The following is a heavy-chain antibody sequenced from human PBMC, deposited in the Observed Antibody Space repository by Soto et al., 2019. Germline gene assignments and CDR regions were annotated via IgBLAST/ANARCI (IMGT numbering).Heavy chain of an antibody. Sequence: ASVKVSCKAAGYTFSNYGVTWVRQALRQGLEWMGWVSAYNRNTNYAQKCEDRVTMTTDTSTGTAYMELRCLRSAATAIYFCARESHCELLPYWG. J-gene: IGHJ4*01. CDR3: ARESHCELLPY. CDR1: GYTFSNYG. V-gene: IGHV1-18*04. CDR2: VSAYNRNT. D-gene: IGHD1-26*01.